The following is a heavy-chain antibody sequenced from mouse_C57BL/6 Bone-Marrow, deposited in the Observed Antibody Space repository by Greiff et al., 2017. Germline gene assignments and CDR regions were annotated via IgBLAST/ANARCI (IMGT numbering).Heavy chain of an antibody. J-gene: IGHJ3*01. D-gene: IGHD2-3*01. CDR3: ARRWLLPFAY. V-gene: IGHV5-6*02. CDR2: ISSGGSYT. Sequence: EVKLVESGGDLVKPGGSLKLSCAASGFTFSSYGMSWVRQTPDKRLEWVATISSGGSYTYYPDSVKGRFTISRDNAKNTLYLQMSSLKSEDTAMYYCARRWLLPFAYWGQGTLVTVSA. CDR1: GFTFSSYG.